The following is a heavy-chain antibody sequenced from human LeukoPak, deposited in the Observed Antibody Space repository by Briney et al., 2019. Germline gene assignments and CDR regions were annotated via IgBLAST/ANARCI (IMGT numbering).Heavy chain of an antibody. J-gene: IGHJ3*02. Sequence: PGGSLRLSCAASGFTVSSNYMSWVRQAPGKGLEWVSIIYSGGSTYYADSVQGRFTISRDNSKNTLYLQMNSLRAEDTAVYYCAKDLRIGAFDIWGQGTMVTVSS. CDR1: GFTVSSNY. V-gene: IGHV3-53*01. CDR2: IYSGGST. D-gene: IGHD2-15*01. CDR3: AKDLRIGAFDI.